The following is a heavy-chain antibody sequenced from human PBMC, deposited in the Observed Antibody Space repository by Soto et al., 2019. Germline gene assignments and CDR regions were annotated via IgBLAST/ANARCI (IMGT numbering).Heavy chain of an antibody. V-gene: IGHV3-9*01. CDR2: ISWNSGSI. CDR1: GFTFDDYA. Sequence: EVQLVESGGGLVQPGRSLRLSCAASGFTFDDYAMHWVRQAPGKGLEWVSGISWNSGSIGYADSVKGRFTISRDNAKNSLYLQMSSLRAEDTAVYYCARCGSYGFVWFYYYAMDVWGQGTAVTVSS. D-gene: IGHD5-18*01. CDR3: ARCGSYGFVWFYYYAMDV. J-gene: IGHJ6*02.